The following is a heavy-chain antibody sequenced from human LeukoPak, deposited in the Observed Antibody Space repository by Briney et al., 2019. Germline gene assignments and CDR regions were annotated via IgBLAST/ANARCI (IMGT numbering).Heavy chain of an antibody. J-gene: IGHJ4*02. V-gene: IGHV4-4*09. Sequence: SETLSLTCTVSGGSISSYYWSWIRQPPGKGLEWIGYIYTSGSTNYHSSLKSRVTISVDTSKNQFSLKLSAVTAADTAVYYCARLSDPHYVATDYWGQGTLVTVSS. D-gene: IGHD3-16*01. CDR1: GGSISSYY. CDR2: IYTSGST. CDR3: ARLSDPHYVATDY.